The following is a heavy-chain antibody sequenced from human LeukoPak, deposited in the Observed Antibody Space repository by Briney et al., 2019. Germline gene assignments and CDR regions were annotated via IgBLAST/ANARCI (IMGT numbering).Heavy chain of an antibody. J-gene: IGHJ5*02. CDR3: MRGNWFDP. V-gene: IGHV4-34*01. CDR2: INHSGST. Sequence: PSETLSLTCAVYGGSFSGYYWSWIRQPPGKGLEWIGEINHSGSTNYNPSLKSRVNISVDTSKNQFSLKLSSVTAADTAVYFCMRGNWFDPWGQGTLVTVSS. CDR1: GGSFSGYY.